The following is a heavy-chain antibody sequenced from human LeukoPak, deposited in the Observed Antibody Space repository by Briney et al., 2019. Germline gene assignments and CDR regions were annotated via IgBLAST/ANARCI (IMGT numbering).Heavy chain of an antibody. CDR3: ARDGITMITY. CDR2: ISSSSSYI. D-gene: IGHD3-22*01. Sequence: GGSLRLSCAASGFTFSSHSMNWVRQAPGKGLEWVSSISSSSSYIYYADSVKGRFTISRDNAKNSLYLQMNSLRAEDTAVYYCARDGITMITYWGQGTLVTVSS. CDR1: GFTFSSHS. V-gene: IGHV3-21*01. J-gene: IGHJ4*02.